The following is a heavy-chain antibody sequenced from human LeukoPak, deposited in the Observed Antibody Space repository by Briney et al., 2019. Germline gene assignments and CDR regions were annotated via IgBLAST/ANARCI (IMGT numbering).Heavy chain of an antibody. Sequence: LANIKQDGSEKYYVDSVKGRFTISRDNAKNSLYPQMNSLRAEDTAVYYCASGEVGATLFDYWGQGTLVTVSS. D-gene: IGHD1-26*01. V-gene: IGHV3-7*01. CDR2: IKQDGSEK. J-gene: IGHJ4*02. CDR3: ASGEVGATLFDY.